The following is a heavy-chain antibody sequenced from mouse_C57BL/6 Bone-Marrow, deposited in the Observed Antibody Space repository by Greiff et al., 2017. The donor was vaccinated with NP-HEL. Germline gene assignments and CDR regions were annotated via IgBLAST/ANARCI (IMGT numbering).Heavy chain of an antibody. CDR2: IDPSDSYT. J-gene: IGHJ2*01. CDR3: AREIGTSRDYFDY. Sequence: QVQLQQPGAELVMPGASVKLSCKASGYTFTSYWMHWVKQRPGQGLEWIGEIDPSDSYTNYNQKFKGKSTLTVDKSSSTAYMQLSSLTSEDSAVYYCAREIGTSRDYFDYWGQGTTLTVSS. D-gene: IGHD1-1*01. CDR1: GYTFTSYW. V-gene: IGHV1-69*01.